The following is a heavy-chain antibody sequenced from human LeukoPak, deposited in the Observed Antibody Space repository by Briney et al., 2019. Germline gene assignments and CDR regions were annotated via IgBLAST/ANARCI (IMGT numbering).Heavy chain of an antibody. J-gene: IGHJ5*02. CDR2: INPNSGGT. Sequence: ASVKVSCKASGYTFTGYYIHWVRQAPGQGLEWMGWINPNSGGTNYAQKFQGRVTMARDTSINTAYMELSRLRSDDTAVYYCARGPGPGQMATPVRFDPWGQGTLVTVSS. CDR3: ARGPGPGQMATPVRFDP. CDR1: GYTFTGYY. V-gene: IGHV1-2*02. D-gene: IGHD5-24*01.